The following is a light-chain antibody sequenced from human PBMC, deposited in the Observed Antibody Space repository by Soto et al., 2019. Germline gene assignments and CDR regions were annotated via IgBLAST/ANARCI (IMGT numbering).Light chain of an antibody. J-gene: IGKJ4*01. Sequence: AIRMTQSPSSLSASTGDRVTITCRASQGISSYLAWYQQKPGKAPKLLIYAASTLQSGVPSRFSGSGSGTDFTLTISCLQSEDFATYYCQQYYSYPSDFGGGTKVDIK. CDR3: QQYYSYPSD. CDR2: AAS. CDR1: QGISSY. V-gene: IGKV1-8*01.